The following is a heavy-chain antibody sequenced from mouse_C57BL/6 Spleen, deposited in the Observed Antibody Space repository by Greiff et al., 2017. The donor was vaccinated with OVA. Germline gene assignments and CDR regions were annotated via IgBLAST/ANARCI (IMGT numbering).Heavy chain of an antibody. Sequence: EVQLMESGGGLVKPGGSLKLSCAASGFTFSSYAMSWVRQTPEKRLEWVATISDGGSYTYSPDNVKGRFTISRDNAKNNLYLQMSHLKSEDTAMYYCARGGRTGTVYFDYWGQGTTLTVSS. V-gene: IGHV5-4*01. J-gene: IGHJ2*01. D-gene: IGHD4-1*01. CDR3: ARGGRTGTVYFDY. CDR2: ISDGGSYT. CDR1: GFTFSSYA.